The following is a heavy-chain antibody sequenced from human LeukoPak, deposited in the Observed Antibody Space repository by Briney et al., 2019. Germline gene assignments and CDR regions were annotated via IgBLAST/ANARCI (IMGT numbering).Heavy chain of an antibody. J-gene: IGHJ3*02. CDR2: IYYSGST. D-gene: IGHD2-15*01. CDR3: ARGVCSGGSCYSSRGAFDI. Sequence: SETLSLTCTVSGGSISSSSYYWGWIRQPPGKGLEWIGSIYYSGSTNYNPSLKSRVTISVDTSKNQFSLKLSSVTAADTAVYYCARGVCSGGSCYSSRGAFDIWGQGTMVTVSS. V-gene: IGHV4-39*07. CDR1: GGSISSSSYY.